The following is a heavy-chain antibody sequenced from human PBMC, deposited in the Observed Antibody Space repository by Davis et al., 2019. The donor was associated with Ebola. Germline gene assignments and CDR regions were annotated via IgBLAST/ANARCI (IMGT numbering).Heavy chain of an antibody. J-gene: IGHJ4*02. CDR2: IKQDGSEK. CDR3: ARGHGSGSYSDY. Sequence: GESLKISCAVSGFTFSSYWMSWVRQAPGKGLEWVANIKQDGSEKYYVDSVKGRFTISRDNAKNSLYLQMNSLRAEDTAVYYCARGHGSGSYSDYWGQGTLVTVSS. V-gene: IGHV3-7*01. D-gene: IGHD3-10*01. CDR1: GFTFSSYW.